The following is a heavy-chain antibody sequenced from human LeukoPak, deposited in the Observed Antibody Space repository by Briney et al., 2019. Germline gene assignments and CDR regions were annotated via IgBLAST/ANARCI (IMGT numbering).Heavy chain of an antibody. CDR3: ARGWKYYYDSSGYLAYYFDY. CDR2: ISADGSEK. D-gene: IGHD3-22*01. J-gene: IGHJ4*02. CDR1: GFTFSSYA. V-gene: IGHV3-30-3*01. Sequence: GGSLRLSCVGSGFTFSSYALHWLRQAPGKGLEWVAVISADGSEKYYADSVKGRFTMSRDNSKNTLFLQMNSLRTEDTAVYYCARGWKYYYDSSGYLAYYFDYWGQGTLVTVSS.